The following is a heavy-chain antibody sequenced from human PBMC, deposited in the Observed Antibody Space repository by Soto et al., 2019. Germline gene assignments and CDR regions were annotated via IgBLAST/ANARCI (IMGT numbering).Heavy chain of an antibody. D-gene: IGHD6-6*01. Sequence: GGSLRLSCAASGFTFSSYSMNWVRQAPGKGLEWVTYISSSSSTIAYADSGKGRFTISRDNAKKSLYLQMNSLRDDDTAVYYCASIYSSSSGDAFDIWGQGTMVTVSS. V-gene: IGHV3-48*02. J-gene: IGHJ3*02. CDR1: GFTFSSYS. CDR2: ISSSSSTI. CDR3: ASIYSSSSGDAFDI.